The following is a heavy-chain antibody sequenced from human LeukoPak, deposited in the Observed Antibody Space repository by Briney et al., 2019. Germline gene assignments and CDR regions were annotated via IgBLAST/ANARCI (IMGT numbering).Heavy chain of an antibody. D-gene: IGHD1-26*01. CDR3: ARDGEGGSYWGDYFDY. V-gene: IGHV3-30*04. CDR2: ISYDGSNK. CDR1: GFTFSSYA. J-gene: IGHJ4*02. Sequence: PGGSLRLSCAASGFTFSSYAMHWVRQAPGKGLEGVAVISYDGSNKYYADSVKGRFTISRDNSKNTLYLQMNSLRAEDTAVYYCARDGEGGSYWGDYFDYWGQGTLVTVSS.